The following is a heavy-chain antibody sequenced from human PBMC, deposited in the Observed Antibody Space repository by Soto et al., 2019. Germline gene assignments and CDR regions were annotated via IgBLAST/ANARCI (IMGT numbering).Heavy chain of an antibody. J-gene: IGHJ4*02. D-gene: IGHD4-17*01. CDR2: VYYRGRS. Sequence: LSLTCTVSGGSVTNSSYYWGWVRQSPGKGLEWIGSVYYRGRSYSKSSVKSRVTISVDTSKNRFSLSLNSVTASDTAVYFCVSQRTTVPTQAYFDYWGPGALVTVSS. V-gene: IGHV4-39*01. CDR3: VSQRTTVPTQAYFDY. CDR1: GGSVTNSSYY.